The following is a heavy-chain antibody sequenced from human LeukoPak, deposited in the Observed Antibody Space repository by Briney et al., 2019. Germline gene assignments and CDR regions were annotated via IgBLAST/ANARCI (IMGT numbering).Heavy chain of an antibody. Sequence: PSETLSLTCAVYGGSFSGYYWSWIRQPPGKGLEWIGEINHSGSTNYNPSLKSRVTISVDTSKNQLSLKLSSVTAADTAVYYCARAATIYGAPDYWGQGTLVTVSS. CDR2: INHSGST. CDR1: GGSFSGYY. D-gene: IGHD4-17*01. J-gene: IGHJ4*02. V-gene: IGHV4-34*01. CDR3: ARAATIYGAPDY.